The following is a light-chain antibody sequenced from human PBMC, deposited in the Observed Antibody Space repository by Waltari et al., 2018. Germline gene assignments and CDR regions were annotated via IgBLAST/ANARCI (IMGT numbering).Light chain of an antibody. J-gene: IGKJ2*03. V-gene: IGKV1-39*01. Sequence: DIEMTQSPRILSASVGDTVTISCRASQNVDKYLNWYQQKSGEAPKFLIDDVSNLQSGGPSRFSGSGSGTDFSLTITGLQPEDFATYYCQEAKSSRYSFGQGTKVDVK. CDR2: DVS. CDR3: QEAKSSRYS. CDR1: QNVDKY.